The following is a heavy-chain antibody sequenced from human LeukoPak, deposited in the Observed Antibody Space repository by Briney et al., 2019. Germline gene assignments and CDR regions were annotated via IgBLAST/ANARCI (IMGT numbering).Heavy chain of an antibody. Sequence: GGSLRLSCAASGFTFSSYGMHWVRQAPGKGLEWVGVISYDGSNKYYADSVKGRFTISRDNSKNTLYLQMNSLRAEDTAVYYCAKVGTGYALKPHYYYYYGMDVWGQGTTVTVSS. CDR1: GFTFSSYG. V-gene: IGHV3-30*18. J-gene: IGHJ6*02. D-gene: IGHD5-12*01. CDR2: ISYDGSNK. CDR3: AKVGTGYALKPHYYYYYGMDV.